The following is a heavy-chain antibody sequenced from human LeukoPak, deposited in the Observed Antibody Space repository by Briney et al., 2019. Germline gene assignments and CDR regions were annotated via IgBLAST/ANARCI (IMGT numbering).Heavy chain of an antibody. Sequence: PSETLSLTCAVSGASITSNNWWSWVRQPPGKGLEWIGEIYHGGSTNYNPSLKSRVTISVDKSKNQFSLKLSSVTAADTAVYYCARRWAENWFDPWGQGTLVTVSS. J-gene: IGHJ5*02. D-gene: IGHD5-24*01. V-gene: IGHV4-4*02. CDR1: GASITSNNW. CDR2: IYHGGST. CDR3: ARRWAENWFDP.